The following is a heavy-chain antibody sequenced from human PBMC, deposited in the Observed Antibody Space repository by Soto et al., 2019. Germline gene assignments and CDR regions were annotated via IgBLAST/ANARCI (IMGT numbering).Heavy chain of an antibody. V-gene: IGHV3-74*01. CDR1: GFTFSSYW. CDR2: INTDGSDT. D-gene: IGHD7-27*01. CDR3: TRDTPGLGIDY. J-gene: IGHJ4*02. Sequence: DVPLVESGGGLVQPEGSLRLSCAASGFTFSSYWMHWVRQAPGKGPVWVSHINTDGSDTTYADSVKGRFTISRDNARNTLYLQMNSLRDEDTAVYYCTRDTPGLGIDYWGQGTLVTVSS.